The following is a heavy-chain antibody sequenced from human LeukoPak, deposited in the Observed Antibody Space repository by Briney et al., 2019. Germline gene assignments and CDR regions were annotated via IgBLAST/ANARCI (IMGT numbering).Heavy chain of an antibody. V-gene: IGHV3-48*01. J-gene: IGHJ4*02. CDR2: ITSSSSTV. CDR1: GFTFSTYS. CDR3: ARDRVGAY. Sequence: PGGSLRLSCVASGFTFSTYSMNWVRQAPGKGLEWLSYITSSSSTVYYADSVQGRFTISRDNAKSSLYLQMNSLRAEDTAVYYCARDRVGAYWGQGTLVTVSS. D-gene: IGHD1-26*01.